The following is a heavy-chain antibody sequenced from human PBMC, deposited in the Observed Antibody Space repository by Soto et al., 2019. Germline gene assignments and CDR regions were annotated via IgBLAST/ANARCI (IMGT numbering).Heavy chain of an antibody. D-gene: IGHD1-26*01. J-gene: IGHJ4*02. CDR3: ARAPIVGATPYYFDY. CDR2: INTGNGNT. V-gene: IGHV1-3*04. Sequence: ASVKVSCKASGYTFTNYPMHWMRQAPGQRLEWMGWINTGNGNTKYSQKFQGRVTITRDTSASTAYMELSSLRSEDTAVYYCARAPIVGATPYYFDYWGQGTLVTVSS. CDR1: GYTFTNYP.